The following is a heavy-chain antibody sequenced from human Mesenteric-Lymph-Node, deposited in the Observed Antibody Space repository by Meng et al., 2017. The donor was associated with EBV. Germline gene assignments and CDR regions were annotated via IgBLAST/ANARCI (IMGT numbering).Heavy chain of an antibody. Sequence: QLQGSGPGLVKPSQTLSLTCTVSGGSISSGGYYWSWIRQHPGKGLEWIGYIHDSGSTYYNPSLKSRVTISADTSKNQFSLKLSSVTAADTAVYYCARASYGSGSPLGESWFDPWGQGTLVIVFS. CDR3: ARASYGSGSPLGESWFDP. CDR2: IHDSGST. CDR1: GGSISSGGYY. J-gene: IGHJ5*02. V-gene: IGHV4-31*03. D-gene: IGHD3-10*01.